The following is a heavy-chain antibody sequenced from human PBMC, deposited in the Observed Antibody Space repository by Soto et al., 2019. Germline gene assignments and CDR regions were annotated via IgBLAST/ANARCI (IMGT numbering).Heavy chain of an antibody. CDR2: IYYIGST. Sequence: SETLSLTCTVSGGSISSYYWSWIRQPPGKGLEWIGYIYYIGSTNYNPSLRSRVTISVDTSKNQFSLKLSSVTAADTAVYYCARSGYSYGTDYWGQGTLVTVSS. D-gene: IGHD5-18*01. V-gene: IGHV4-59*01. J-gene: IGHJ4*02. CDR1: GGSISSYY. CDR3: ARSGYSYGTDY.